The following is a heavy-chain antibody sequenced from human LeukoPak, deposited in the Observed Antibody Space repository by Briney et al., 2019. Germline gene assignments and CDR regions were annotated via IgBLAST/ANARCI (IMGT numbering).Heavy chain of an antibody. D-gene: IGHD6-13*01. Sequence: APVKVSCKASGGTFSSYAINWVRQATGQGLEWMGWMNPNSGNTGYAQKFQGRVTITRNTSISTAYMELSSLRSEDTAVYYCARGRIAAAPNWFDPWGQGTLVTVSS. J-gene: IGHJ5*02. CDR2: MNPNSGNT. V-gene: IGHV1-8*03. CDR3: ARGRIAAAPNWFDP. CDR1: GGTFSSYA.